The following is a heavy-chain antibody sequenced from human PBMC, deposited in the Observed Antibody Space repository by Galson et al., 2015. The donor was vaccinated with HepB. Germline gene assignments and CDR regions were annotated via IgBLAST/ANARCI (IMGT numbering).Heavy chain of an antibody. V-gene: IGHV3-30*02. CDR2: IRYDGSNK. CDR3: AKDWEGYYGSGERPTSDAFDI. J-gene: IGHJ3*02. CDR1: GFTFSSYG. D-gene: IGHD3-10*01. Sequence: SLRLSCAASGFTFSSYGMHWVRQAPGKGLEWVAFIRYDGSNKYYADSVKGRFTISRDNSKNTLYLQMNSLRAEDTAVYYCAKDWEGYYGSGERPTSDAFDIWGQGTMVTVSS.